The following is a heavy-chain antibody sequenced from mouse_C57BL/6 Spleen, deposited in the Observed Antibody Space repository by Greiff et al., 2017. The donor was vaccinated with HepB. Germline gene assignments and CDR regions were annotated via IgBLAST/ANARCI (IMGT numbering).Heavy chain of an antibody. D-gene: IGHD1-1*01. CDR1: GYAFSSSW. CDR3: ARWVLRGAMDY. J-gene: IGHJ4*01. CDR2: IYPGDGDT. V-gene: IGHV1-82*01. Sequence: QVQLQQSGPELVKPGASVKISCKASGYAFSSSWMNWVKQRPGKGLEWIGRIYPGDGDTNYNGKFKGKATLTADKSSSTAYMQLSSLTSEDSAVYFCARWVLRGAMDYWGQGTSVTVSS.